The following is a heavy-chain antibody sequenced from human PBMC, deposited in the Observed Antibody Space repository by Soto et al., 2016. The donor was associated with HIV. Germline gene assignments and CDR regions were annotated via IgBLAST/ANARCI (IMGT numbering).Heavy chain of an antibody. D-gene: IGHD4-4*01. CDR3: ARHGDSNNWDRSFDS. V-gene: IGHV4-34*02. CDR1: GGSFSGYQ. Sequence: QVQLQQWGAGLLKPSETLSLTCAVYGGSFSGYQWTWIRQAPGKGLEWIGEVNHSGLTNYSPSLKSRLTISTDTSKNQFSLKVTSVTAADTAVYYCARHGDSNNWDRSFDSWGHGNLVTVSS. CDR2: VNHSGLT. J-gene: IGHJ5*01.